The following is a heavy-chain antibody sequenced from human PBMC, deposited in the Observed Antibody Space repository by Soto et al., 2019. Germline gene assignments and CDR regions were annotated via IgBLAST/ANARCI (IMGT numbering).Heavy chain of an antibody. Sequence: SETLSLTCAVSGGSFSGFYWSWIRQSSGTGLEWIGEIDHSGITNHNTALKSRATMSVDTSKNQFSLKLRSVTAADTAVYHCARGVSVTLAVQGGAPDKNYFDSWSQGTLVTVSS. D-gene: IGHD1-26*01. CDR3: ARGVSVTLAVQGGAPDKNYFDS. J-gene: IGHJ4*02. CDR2: IDHSGIT. V-gene: IGHV4-34*04. CDR1: GGSFSGFY.